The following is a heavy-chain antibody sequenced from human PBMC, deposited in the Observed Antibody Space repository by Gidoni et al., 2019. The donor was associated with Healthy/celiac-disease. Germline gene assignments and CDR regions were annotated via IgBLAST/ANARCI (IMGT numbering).Heavy chain of an antibody. J-gene: IGHJ4*02. CDR3: ARTIVVVPAAIPYYFDY. D-gene: IGHD2-2*01. CDR2: IIPIFGTA. Sequence: QVQLVQSGAEVKKPGSSVKVSCKASGGTFSSYAISWVRQAPGQGLEWMGGIIPIFGTANYAQKFQGRVTITADKSTSTAYMELSSLRSEDTAVYYCARTIVVVPAAIPYYFDYWGQGTLVTVSS. CDR1: GGTFSSYA. V-gene: IGHV1-69*06.